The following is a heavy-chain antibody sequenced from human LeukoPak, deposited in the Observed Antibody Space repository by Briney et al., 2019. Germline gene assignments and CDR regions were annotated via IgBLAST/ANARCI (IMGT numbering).Heavy chain of an antibody. CDR3: AGLGASGNGYLSWFDP. CDR1: GGSISTYY. CDR2: IYYSGNS. J-gene: IGHJ5*02. D-gene: IGHD3-22*01. V-gene: IGHV4-59*01. Sequence: PSETLSLTCTVSGGSISTYYWSWIRQPPGKGLEWIGYIYYSGNSNYNPSLKSRVTISVDTSKNQFSLKLSSATAADTAVYYCAGLGASGNGYLSWFDPWGQGTLVTVSS.